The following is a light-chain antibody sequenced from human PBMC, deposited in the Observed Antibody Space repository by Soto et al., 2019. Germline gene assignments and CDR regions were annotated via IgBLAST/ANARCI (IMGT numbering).Light chain of an antibody. J-gene: IGKJ1*01. Sequence: DIQMTQSPSTLSASVGDRVIITCRASQSINSWLAWYQQKPGKAPKLLIYKASSLESGVPSRFSGSGSGKEFTLTISSLQPDDFATYYCEQYNSYWTFCQGTKVEVK. V-gene: IGKV1-5*03. CDR1: QSINSW. CDR3: EQYNSYWT. CDR2: KAS.